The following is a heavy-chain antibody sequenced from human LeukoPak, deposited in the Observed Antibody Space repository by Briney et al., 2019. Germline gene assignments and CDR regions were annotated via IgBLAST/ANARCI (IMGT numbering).Heavy chain of an antibody. V-gene: IGHV2-5*01. CDR3: ASLFRSGIYGYDP. CDR1: GFSLTTGGGG. Sequence: SGPTLVNPTQTRTLTCTFSGFSLTTGGGGVGWIRQPPGKSLGWVALIYSNRDKRYRPPLETRFTITTATPETQVVPNMTNMEPVDTATYYCASLFRSGIYGYDPRGQGTLVTASS. D-gene: IGHD3-10*01. J-gene: IGHJ5*02. CDR2: IYSNRDK.